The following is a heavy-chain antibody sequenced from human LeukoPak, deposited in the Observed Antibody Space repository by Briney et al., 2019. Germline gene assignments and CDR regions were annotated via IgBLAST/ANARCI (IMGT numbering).Heavy chain of an antibody. CDR3: ARRGSGSSLSFDP. Sequence: SETLSLTCAVYGGSFSGYYWSWIRQPPGKGLEWIGEINHSGSTNYNPSLKSRVTISVDTSKNQFSLKLSSVTAADTAVYYCARRGSGSSLSFDPWGQGTLVTVSS. CDR1: GGSFSGYY. CDR2: INHSGST. J-gene: IGHJ5*02. D-gene: IGHD3-10*01. V-gene: IGHV4-34*01.